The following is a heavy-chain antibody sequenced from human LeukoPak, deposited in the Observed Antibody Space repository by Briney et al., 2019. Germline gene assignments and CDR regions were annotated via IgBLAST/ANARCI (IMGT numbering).Heavy chain of an antibody. D-gene: IGHD6-19*01. CDR2: ISCFNGDT. V-gene: IGHV1-18*01. Sequence: ASVKVSCKASGYXFNHHGISWVRQAPGQGLEWMGWISCFNGDTHYAQKFQGRVTMTTDTCTTTAYMELRSLRSDDTALYYCARDPTNTSGRYAYFDYWGQGTLVTVSS. CDR1: GYXFNHHG. J-gene: IGHJ4*02. CDR3: ARDPTNTSGRYAYFDY.